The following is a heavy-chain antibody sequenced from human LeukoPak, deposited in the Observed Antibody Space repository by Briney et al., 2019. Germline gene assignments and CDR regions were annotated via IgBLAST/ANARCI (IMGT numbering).Heavy chain of an antibody. Sequence: GGSLRLSCAASGFTFSSYAMSWVRQAPGKGLEWASAISGSGGSTYYADSVKGRFTISRDNSKNTLYLQMNSLRAEDTAVYYCASFDIVATNGMDVWGQGTTVTVSS. V-gene: IGHV3-23*01. D-gene: IGHD5-12*01. CDR3: ASFDIVATNGMDV. CDR1: GFTFSSYA. J-gene: IGHJ6*02. CDR2: ISGSGGST.